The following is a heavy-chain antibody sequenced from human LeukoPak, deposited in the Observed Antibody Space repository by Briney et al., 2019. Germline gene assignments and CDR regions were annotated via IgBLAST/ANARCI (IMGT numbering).Heavy chain of an antibody. Sequence: GGSLRLSCSASGFTFNMFWMHWVRQAPGKGLEWVAVISYDGSNKYYADSVKGRFTISRDNSKNTLYLQMNSLRAEDTAVYYCARPGYYDSSGYSYYFDYWGQGTLVTVSS. CDR3: ARPGYYDSSGYSYYFDY. D-gene: IGHD3-22*01. V-gene: IGHV3-30-3*01. CDR1: GFTFNMFW. CDR2: ISYDGSNK. J-gene: IGHJ4*02.